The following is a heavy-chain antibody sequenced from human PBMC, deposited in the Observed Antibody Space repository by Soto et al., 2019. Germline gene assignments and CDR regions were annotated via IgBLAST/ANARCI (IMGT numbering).Heavy chain of an antibody. D-gene: IGHD3-3*01. J-gene: IGHJ5*02. CDR1: GGSFSGYY. V-gene: IGHV4-34*01. CDR3: ARHDFWSGYSFNWFDP. Sequence: TLSLTCAVYGGSFSGYYWSWIRQPPGKGLEWIGEINHSGSTNYNPSLKSRVTISVDTSKNQFSLKLSSVTAADTAVYYCARHDFWSGYSFNWFDPWGQGTLVTVSS. CDR2: INHSGST.